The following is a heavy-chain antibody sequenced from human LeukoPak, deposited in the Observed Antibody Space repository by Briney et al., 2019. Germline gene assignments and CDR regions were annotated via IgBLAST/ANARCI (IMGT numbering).Heavy chain of an antibody. V-gene: IGHV1-18*01. Sequence: ASVKVSCKASGYTFTSYGISWVRQAPGQGLEWMGWISAYNGNTNYAQKLQGRVTITRNTSISTAYMELSSLRSEDTAVYYCARGDDYLRAFDIWGQGTMVTVSS. D-gene: IGHD2/OR15-2a*01. J-gene: IGHJ3*02. CDR2: ISAYNGNT. CDR3: ARGDDYLRAFDI. CDR1: GYTFTSYG.